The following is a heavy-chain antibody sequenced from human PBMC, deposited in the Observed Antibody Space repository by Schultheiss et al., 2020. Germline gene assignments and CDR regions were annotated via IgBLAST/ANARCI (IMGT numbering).Heavy chain of an antibody. CDR3: ARASGYYSNRLRDRYFDY. D-gene: IGHD4-11*01. CDR2: INHSGST. J-gene: IGHJ4*02. CDR1: GGSFSGYY. Sequence: SETLSLTCAVYGGSFSGYYWSWIRQPPGKGLEWIGEINHSGSTHYNPSLKSRVTISVDTSKNQFSLKLSSVTAADTAVYCCARASGYYSNRLRDRYFDYWGQGTLVTVSS. V-gene: IGHV4-34*01.